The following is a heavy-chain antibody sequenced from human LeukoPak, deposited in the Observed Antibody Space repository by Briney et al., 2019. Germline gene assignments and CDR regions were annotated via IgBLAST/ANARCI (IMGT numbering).Heavy chain of an antibody. V-gene: IGHV3-23*01. D-gene: IGHD3-22*01. CDR2: ISGISGIT. CDR3: AKDHPLYYYDSSGYYFTAFDI. J-gene: IGHJ3*02. CDR1: GFTFTTYA. Sequence: PGGSLRLSCAASGFTFTTYAMSWAPGAPGKGLEWVSAISGISGITYYADSVKGRFTISRDISKNTLYLQMNSLRAEDTAIYYCAKDHPLYYYDSSGYYFTAFDIWGQGTMVTVSS.